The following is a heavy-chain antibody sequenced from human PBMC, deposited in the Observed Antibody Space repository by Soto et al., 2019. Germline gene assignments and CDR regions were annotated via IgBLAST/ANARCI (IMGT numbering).Heavy chain of an antibody. Sequence: TGGSLRLSCAASGFTFSSYGMHWVRQAPGKGLEWVAVISYDGSNKYYADSVKGRFTVSRDNSKNTLYLQMTSLRAEDTVVYYCAKPGYSSFPNPIDYWGQGTLVTVSS. J-gene: IGHJ4*02. CDR3: AKPGYSSFPNPIDY. D-gene: IGHD6-19*01. CDR2: ISYDGSNK. CDR1: GFTFSSYG. V-gene: IGHV3-30*18.